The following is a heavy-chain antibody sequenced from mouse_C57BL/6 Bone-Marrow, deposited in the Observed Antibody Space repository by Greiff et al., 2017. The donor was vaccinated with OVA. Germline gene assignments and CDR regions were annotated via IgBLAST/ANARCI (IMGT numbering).Heavy chain of an antibody. CDR1: GYAFSSSW. Sequence: QVQLKESGPELVKPGASVKISCKASGYAFSSSWMNWVKQRPGKGLEWIGRIYPGDGDTNYNGKFKGKATLTADKSSSTAYMQLSSLTSEDSAVYFCGLILYDGYYDDAMDYWGQGTSVTGSS. V-gene: IGHV1-82*01. CDR3: GLILYDGYYDDAMDY. CDR2: IYPGDGDT. D-gene: IGHD2-3*01. J-gene: IGHJ4*01.